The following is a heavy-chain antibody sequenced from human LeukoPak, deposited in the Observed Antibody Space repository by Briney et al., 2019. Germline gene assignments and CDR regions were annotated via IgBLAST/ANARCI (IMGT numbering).Heavy chain of an antibody. V-gene: IGHV1-2*02. J-gene: IGHJ4*02. CDR2: INPNSGGT. D-gene: IGHD2-2*01. CDR3: ARDLCSTSCYNFDY. CDR1: GYTFTGYY. Sequence: GASVKVSCKASGYTFTGYYMHWVRQAPGQGLEWMGWINPNSGGTNYAQKFQGRVTMTRDTSISTAYMELSRLRSDDTAVYYCARDLCSTSCYNFDYWGQGTLVTVSS.